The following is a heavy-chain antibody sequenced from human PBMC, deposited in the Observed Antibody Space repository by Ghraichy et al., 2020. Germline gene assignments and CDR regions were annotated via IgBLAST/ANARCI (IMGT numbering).Heavy chain of an antibody. CDR3: AKDRGFIKYGYYMDV. Sequence: GGSLNLSCAASGFTFSDYGMHWVRQAPGQGLEWVAFVCIDGNKKYHADSVKGRFTISRDNSKNTLYLQMNSLRVEDTAVYYCAKDRGFIKYGYYMDVWGKGTTVTVSS. J-gene: IGHJ6*03. V-gene: IGHV3-30*02. D-gene: IGHD3-10*01. CDR2: VCIDGNKK. CDR1: GFTFSDYG.